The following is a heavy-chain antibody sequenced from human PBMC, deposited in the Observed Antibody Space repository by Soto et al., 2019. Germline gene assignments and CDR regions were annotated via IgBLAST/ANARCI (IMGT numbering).Heavy chain of an antibody. Sequence: XETLSLTSHVSGYSISSGYYWGWIRQPPGKGLEWIGSIYHSGSTYNNPSLKSRVTISVDTSKNQFSLKLSSVTAADTAVYYCARVGGYGMDVWGQGTTVTVSS. CDR1: GYSISSGYY. D-gene: IGHD3-10*01. CDR2: IYHSGST. J-gene: IGHJ6*02. CDR3: ARVGGYGMDV. V-gene: IGHV4-38-2*01.